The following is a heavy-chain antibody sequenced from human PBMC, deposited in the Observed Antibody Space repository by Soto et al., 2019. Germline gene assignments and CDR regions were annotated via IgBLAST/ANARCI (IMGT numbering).Heavy chain of an antibody. CDR2: INAGNGNT. D-gene: IGHD6-13*01. CDR3: ARRSWYGMDV. CDR1: GYTFTNYA. J-gene: IGHJ6*02. V-gene: IGHV1-3*01. Sequence: ASVKVSCKAFGYTFTNYAIRWVRQAPGQRLEWMGWINAGNGNTKYSQKFQGRVTITRDTSASTAYMELSSLRSEDTAVYYCARRSWYGMDVWGQGTTVTVSS.